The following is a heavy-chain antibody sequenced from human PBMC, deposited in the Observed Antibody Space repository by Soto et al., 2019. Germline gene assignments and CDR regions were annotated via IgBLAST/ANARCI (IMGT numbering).Heavy chain of an antibody. V-gene: IGHV1-18*01. CDR3: ARGRYGAY. CDR1: GYTFTSYG. CDR2: ISAHNGNT. Sequence: QVHLVQSGAEVKKPGASVKVSCKASGYTFTSYGITWVRQAPGQGLEWMGWISAHNGNTDYAQKLQGRVIVTRDTSASTAYMELRSLISDDTAVYYWARGRYGAYWGQGALVPVSS. J-gene: IGHJ4*02. D-gene: IGHD3-10*01.